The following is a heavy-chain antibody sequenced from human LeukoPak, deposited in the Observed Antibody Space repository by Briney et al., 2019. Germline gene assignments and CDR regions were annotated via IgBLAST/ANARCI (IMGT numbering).Heavy chain of an antibody. Sequence: SQTLSLTCNVSGVSASDGRYYWTWIRPLPGEGLEWIGYKYYSGSATYNPSLKSRLTLLIDTSKNQFSLQLSALSPPHTRTYFCATPYCSGVSSLAIFHMWGQGTKVTVSS. J-gene: IGHJ3*02. CDR1: GVSASDGRYY. CDR2: KYYSGSA. CDR3: ATPYCSGVSSLAIFHM. V-gene: IGHV4-31*03. D-gene: IGHD2-15*01.